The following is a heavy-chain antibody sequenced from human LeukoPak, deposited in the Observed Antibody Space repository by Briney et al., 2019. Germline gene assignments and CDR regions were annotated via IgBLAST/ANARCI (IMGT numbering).Heavy chain of an antibody. J-gene: IGHJ1*01. Sequence: GESPKTSCKGSGYIFTSYWIGWVRQMPGKGLEWMGVIYPGDSDTRYSPSFQGQVTISADKSISTAYLQWSSLKASDTAMYYCARSGAVVPAASQGGFQHWGQGTLVTVSS. V-gene: IGHV5-51*01. CDR1: GYIFTSYW. CDR2: IYPGDSDT. CDR3: ARSGAVVPAASQGGFQH. D-gene: IGHD2-2*01.